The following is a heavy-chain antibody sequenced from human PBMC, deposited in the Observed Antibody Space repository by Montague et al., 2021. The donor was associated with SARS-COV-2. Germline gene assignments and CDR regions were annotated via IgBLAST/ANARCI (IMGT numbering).Heavy chain of an antibody. CDR3: ARRYDFYRAEAFDV. Sequence: PALVKPTQTLTLTCVFSGFSLTTDGVGVAWIRRPPGKALEWLALIYWDGDQRYSPSLKTRLTITKDTSKNLVVLTMTNLDPVDTATYYCARRYDFYRAEAFDVWGQGTMLTVSS. V-gene: IGHV2-5*02. D-gene: IGHD3-3*01. J-gene: IGHJ3*01. CDR2: IYWDGDQ. CDR1: GFSLTTDGVG.